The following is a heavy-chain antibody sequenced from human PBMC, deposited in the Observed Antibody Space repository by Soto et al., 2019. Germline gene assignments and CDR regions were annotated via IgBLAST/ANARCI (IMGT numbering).Heavy chain of an antibody. CDR3: AREGDVRVTIDY. J-gene: IGHJ4*02. Sequence: QVQLVESGGGVVQPGRSLRLSCAAGGFAFSSYAMDWVRQAPGKWLKWVAVISYDGSNKYYADSVKGQFTISRDNSKNTLYLQMNSLRAEDTAVYYCAREGDVRVTIDYWGQGTLVTVSS. D-gene: IGHD3-16*01. V-gene: IGHV3-30-3*01. CDR2: ISYDGSNK. CDR1: GFAFSSYA.